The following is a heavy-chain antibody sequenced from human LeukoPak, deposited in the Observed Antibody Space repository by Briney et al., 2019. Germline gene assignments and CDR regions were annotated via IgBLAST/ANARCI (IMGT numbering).Heavy chain of an antibody. D-gene: IGHD3-9*01. V-gene: IGHV1-18*01. CDR1: GYTFTSYG. Sequence: ASVKVSCKASGYTFTSYGISWVRQAPGQGLEWMGWISAYNGNTNYAQKLQGRVTMTTDTSTSTAYMEPRSLRSDDTAVYYCARDPTKYDILTGYLPDYFDYWGQGTLVTVSS. CDR3: ARDPTKYDILTGYLPDYFDY. J-gene: IGHJ4*02. CDR2: ISAYNGNT.